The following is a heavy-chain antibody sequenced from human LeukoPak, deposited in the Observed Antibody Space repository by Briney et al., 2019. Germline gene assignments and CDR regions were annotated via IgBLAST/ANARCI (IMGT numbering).Heavy chain of an antibody. J-gene: IGHJ4*02. CDR2: IIPIFGTA. V-gene: IGHV1-69*13. CDR3: ARDYWRGINGIARPNYFDY. CDR1: GGTFSSYA. D-gene: IGHD6-13*01. Sequence: GASVKVSCKASGGTFSSYAISWVRQAPGQGLEWMGGIIPIFGTANYAQKFQGRVTITADESTSTAYMELSSLRSEDTAVYYCARDYWRGINGIARPNYFDYWGQGTLVTVSS.